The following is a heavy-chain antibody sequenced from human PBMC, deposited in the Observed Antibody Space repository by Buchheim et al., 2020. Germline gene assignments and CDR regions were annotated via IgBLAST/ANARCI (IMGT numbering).Heavy chain of an antibody. D-gene: IGHD3-3*01. CDR2: SSGSGDST. CDR1: GFTFTSYA. J-gene: IGHJ4*02. CDR3: AKEGRFLEWLDY. V-gene: IGHV3-23*01. Sequence: EVQLLESGGGLVQPGGSLRLSCAASGFTFTSYAMSWVRQAPGKGLEWVSGSSGSGDSTYYADSVKGRFSISKDNSKNTVYLRMNSLRAEDTAVYYCAKEGRFLEWLDYWGQGTL.